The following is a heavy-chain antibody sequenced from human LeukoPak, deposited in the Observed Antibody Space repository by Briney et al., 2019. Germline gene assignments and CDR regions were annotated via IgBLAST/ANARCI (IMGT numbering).Heavy chain of an antibody. CDR3: AREGTKSSSSWPHLYYYMDV. D-gene: IGHD6-13*01. CDR1: GYTFTGYY. V-gene: IGHV1-2*02. CDR2: INPNSGGT. Sequence: ASVKVSCKASGYTFTGYYMHWVRQAPGQGLEWMGWINPNSGGTNYAQKFQGRVTMTRDTSISTAYMELSRLRSDDTAVYYCAREGTKSSSSWPHLYYYMDVWGKGTTVTVSS. J-gene: IGHJ6*03.